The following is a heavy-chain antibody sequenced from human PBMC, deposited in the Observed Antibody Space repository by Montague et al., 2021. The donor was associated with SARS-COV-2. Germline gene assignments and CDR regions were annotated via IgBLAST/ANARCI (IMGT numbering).Heavy chain of an antibody. CDR2: IFRSGAT. V-gene: IGHV4-59*12. CDR1: GDSISNYY. D-gene: IGHD3-10*01. Sequence: SETLSLTCTVSGDSISNYYWSWIRQPPGMGLEWIGYIFRSGATNYNPPLKSRVIISLDTSKSQFSLKLSSVTAADTAVYYCARVRYYGSGTALGTDVWGQGTPVTVSS. J-gene: IGHJ6*02. CDR3: ARVRYYGSGTALGTDV.